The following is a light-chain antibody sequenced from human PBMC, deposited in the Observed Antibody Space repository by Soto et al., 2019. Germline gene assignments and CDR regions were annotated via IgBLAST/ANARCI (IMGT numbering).Light chain of an antibody. V-gene: IGKV3-15*01. CDR2: GAS. Sequence: EIVMTQSPATLSVSPGERATLSCRASQSVSSNLAWYQQKPGQAPRLLIYGASTRATGIPARFSGSGSGTESTPTISSLQSEDFAVYYCQQYNNWPPLTLGGGTKVQIK. CDR3: QQYNNWPPLT. J-gene: IGKJ4*01. CDR1: QSVSSN.